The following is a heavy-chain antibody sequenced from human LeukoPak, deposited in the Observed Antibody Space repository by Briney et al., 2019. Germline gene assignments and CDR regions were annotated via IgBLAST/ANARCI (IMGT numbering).Heavy chain of an antibody. CDR2: IYPGDSDT. D-gene: IGHD3-9*01. CDR3: ARPYYDILTGWTYYFDY. J-gene: IGHJ4*02. CDR1: GYILTSYW. V-gene: IGHV5-51*01. Sequence: GESLKISCKGSGYILTSYWIGWVRQMHGKGLDWMGIIYPGDSDTRYSPSFQGQVTISADKSISTAYLQWSSLKASDTAMYYCARPYYDILTGWTYYFDYWGQGPLVTVSS.